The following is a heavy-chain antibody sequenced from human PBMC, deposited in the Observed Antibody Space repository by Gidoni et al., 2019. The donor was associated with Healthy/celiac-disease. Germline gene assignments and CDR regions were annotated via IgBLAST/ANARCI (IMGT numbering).Heavy chain of an antibody. J-gene: IGHJ3*02. CDR2: ISSSSSYI. V-gene: IGHV3-21*01. CDR1: GFTFSSYS. Sequence: EVQLVESGGGLVKPGGSLRLSGAASGFTFSSYSMNWGRQAPGKGLEWVSSISSSSSYIYYADSVKGRFTISRDNAKNSLYLQMNSLRAEDTAVYYCARVDGSYYYDSSGRTRDAFDIWGQGTMVTVSS. CDR3: ARVDGSYYYDSSGRTRDAFDI. D-gene: IGHD3-22*01.